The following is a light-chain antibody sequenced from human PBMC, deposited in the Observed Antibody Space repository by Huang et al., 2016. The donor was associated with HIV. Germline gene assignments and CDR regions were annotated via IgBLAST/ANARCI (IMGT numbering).Light chain of an antibody. V-gene: IGKV3-20*01. CDR2: GAS. CDR3: QQYGTSRIFT. Sequence: EIVLTQSPGTLSLSPGERATISCRASQSVSSRYLAWYQQKPGQAPRLLIYGASYRATGIPDRFSGSGSGTDFTLTISRLEPEDLAVYYCQQYGTSRIFTFGPGTRVDIK. J-gene: IGKJ3*01. CDR1: QSVSSRY.